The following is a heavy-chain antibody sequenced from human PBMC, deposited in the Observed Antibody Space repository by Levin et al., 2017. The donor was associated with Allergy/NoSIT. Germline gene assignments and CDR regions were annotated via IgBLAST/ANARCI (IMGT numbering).Heavy chain of an antibody. V-gene: IGHV4-30-2*01. D-gene: IGHD5-18*01. CDR2: IYLSGST. CDR1: GGSISSGGYS. Sequence: SETLSLTCAVSGGSISSGGYSWSWIRQPPGKGLEWIGNIYLSGSTNDNPSLTSRVTMSVDRSKNQFSLKLSYVTAAETAVYYCARVAGYSYGYYFDYWGPGTLVTVSS. J-gene: IGHJ4*02. CDR3: ARVAGYSYGYYFDY.